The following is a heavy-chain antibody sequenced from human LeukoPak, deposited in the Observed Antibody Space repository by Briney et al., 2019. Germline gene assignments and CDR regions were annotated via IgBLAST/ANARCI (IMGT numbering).Heavy chain of an antibody. CDR2: VSGGGST. CDR1: GFTFSSFA. CDR3: VREDTPATANY. D-gene: IGHD2-21*02. V-gene: IGHV3-23*01. J-gene: IGHJ4*02. Sequence: GGSLRLSCAASGFTFSSFAMSWVRQAPGKGLEWVSTVSGGGSTYYADSVKGRFTISRDNSKDTLYLHLNSLRAEDTAVYYCVREDTPATANYWGQGTLVTISS.